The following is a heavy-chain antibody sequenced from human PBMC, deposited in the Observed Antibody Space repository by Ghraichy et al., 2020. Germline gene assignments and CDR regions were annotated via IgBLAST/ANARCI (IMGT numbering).Heavy chain of an antibody. V-gene: IGHV3-30*02. CDR3: ANGGGLIVVVPGYYYGMDV. CDR2: IRYDGSNK. J-gene: IGHJ6*02. D-gene: IGHD2-2*01. Sequence: GGSLRLSCAASGFTFSSYGMHWVRQAPGKGLEWVAFIRYDGSNKYYADSVKGRFTISRDNSKNTLYLQMNSLRAEDTAVYYCANGGGLIVVVPGYYYGMDVWGQGTTVTVSS. CDR1: GFTFSSYG.